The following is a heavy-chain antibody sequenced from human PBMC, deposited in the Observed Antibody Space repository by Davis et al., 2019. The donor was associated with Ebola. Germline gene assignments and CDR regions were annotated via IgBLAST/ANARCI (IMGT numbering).Heavy chain of an antibody. CDR3: ARDGITIFGVVIRYYYYGMDV. J-gene: IGHJ6*02. D-gene: IGHD3-3*01. V-gene: IGHV3-48*03. Sequence: GESLKISCAASGFTFSSYEMNWVRQAPGKGLEWVSYISSSGSTIYYADSVKGRFTISRDNAKNSLYLQMNSLRAEDTAVYYCARDGITIFGVVIRYYYYGMDVWGQGTTVTVSS. CDR2: ISSSGSTI. CDR1: GFTFSSYE.